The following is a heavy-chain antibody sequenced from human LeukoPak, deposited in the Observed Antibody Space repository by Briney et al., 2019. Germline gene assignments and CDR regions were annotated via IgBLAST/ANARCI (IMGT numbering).Heavy chain of an antibody. CDR2: INQDGSEK. D-gene: IGHD3-10*01. Sequence: GGSLRLSCAASKFTFSVYWMSWVRKAPGKGLEWVANINQDGSEKYYVDSVKGRFSISRDNAKNSLFLQMNSLRDEDTAVYFCARSHRSFASGSGDFWGQGTLVTVSS. V-gene: IGHV3-7*05. J-gene: IGHJ4*02. CDR1: KFTFSVYW. CDR3: ARSHRSFASGSGDF.